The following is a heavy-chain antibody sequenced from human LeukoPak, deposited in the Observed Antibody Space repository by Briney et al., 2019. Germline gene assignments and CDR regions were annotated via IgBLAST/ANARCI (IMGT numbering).Heavy chain of an antibody. V-gene: IGHV3-53*01. CDR2: IYSGGST. J-gene: IGHJ3*01. CDR1: GFTVSSNY. D-gene: IGHD7-27*01. CDR3: ARDWAVNWETEGFDL. Sequence: GGSLRLSCAASGFTVSSNYMSWIRQAPGKGLEWVSVIYSGGSTYYADSVKGRFTISRDNSKNTLFLQMNSLRVEDTAVYFCARDWAVNWETEGFDLWGRGTMVTVSA.